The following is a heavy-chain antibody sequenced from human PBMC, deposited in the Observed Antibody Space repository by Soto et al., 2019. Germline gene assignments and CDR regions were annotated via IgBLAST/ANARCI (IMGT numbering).Heavy chain of an antibody. CDR3: AREVEGSFDY. V-gene: IGHV3-53*04. J-gene: IGHJ4*02. Sequence: EVQLVESGGGLVQPGGSLRLSCAASGFTVSSNYMSWVRQAPGKGLEWVSVIYSGGSTYYADSVKGRFTISRHNSKTTLYLQMNSLRAEDTAVYYCAREVEGSFDYWGQGTLVTVSS. CDR1: GFTVSSNY. CDR2: IYSGGST.